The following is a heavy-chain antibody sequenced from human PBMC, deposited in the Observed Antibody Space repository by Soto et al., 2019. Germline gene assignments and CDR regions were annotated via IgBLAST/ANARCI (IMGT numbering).Heavy chain of an antibody. Sequence: EVQLLESGGGLVQPGGSLRLSCAASGFTFSTFAMTWVRQGPGKGLEWVSYIGAHDDGYTHYADSVKGRFTVSRDNSKNTLHLQMNSLRADDTAIYYCAKGDWDDYWGPGALVTVSS. J-gene: IGHJ4*02. V-gene: IGHV3-23*01. D-gene: IGHD3-9*01. CDR2: IGAHDDGYT. CDR3: AKGDWDDY. CDR1: GFTFSTFA.